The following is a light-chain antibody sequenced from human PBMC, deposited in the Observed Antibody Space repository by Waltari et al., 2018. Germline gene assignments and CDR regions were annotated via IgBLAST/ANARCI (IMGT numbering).Light chain of an antibody. CDR3: ASWDDSLSVWL. V-gene: IGLV1-47*01. Sequence: QSVLTQPPSASGTPGQRVSISCSGDTSNIGSNYVYWYQQLPGAAPRLIIYRNYLQPLGFPDRFSGSKSGTSASLAISGLRSEDEADYYCASWDDSLSVWLFGGGTRVTVL. CDR1: TSNIGSNY. J-gene: IGLJ3*02. CDR2: RNY.